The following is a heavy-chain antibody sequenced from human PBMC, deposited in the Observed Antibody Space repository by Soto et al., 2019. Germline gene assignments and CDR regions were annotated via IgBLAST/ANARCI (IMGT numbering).Heavy chain of an antibody. D-gene: IGHD1-26*01. CDR3: AREIVGATSFDY. J-gene: IGHJ4*02. Sequence: ASVKVSCKASGYTLTSHYMHWMRQAPGQGLEWMGTINPSGGSTSYAQKFQGRVTMTRDTSTSTVYMELSSLRSEDTAVYYCAREIVGATSFDYWGQGTLVTVSS. CDR1: GYTLTSHY. V-gene: IGHV1-46*01. CDR2: INPSGGST.